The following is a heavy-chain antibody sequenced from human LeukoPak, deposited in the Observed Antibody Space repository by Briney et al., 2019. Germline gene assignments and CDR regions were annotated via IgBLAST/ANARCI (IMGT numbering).Heavy chain of an antibody. D-gene: IGHD3-16*01. J-gene: IGHJ4*02. Sequence: KPSETLSLTCAVSGYSISSSSWWGWIRQPPGKGLEWIAYIYHSGTTYYNPSLQSRVTMSVDTSKNQFSLKLSSVTAVDTAVYYCARKENAYYYFVYWGQGTLVTVSS. CDR2: IYHSGTT. CDR3: ARKENAYYYFVY. V-gene: IGHV4-28*01. CDR1: GYSISSSSW.